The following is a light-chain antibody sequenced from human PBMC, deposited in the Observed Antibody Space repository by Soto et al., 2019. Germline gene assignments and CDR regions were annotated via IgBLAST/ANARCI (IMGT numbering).Light chain of an antibody. CDR3: QQRSNWSWT. CDR2: DAS. CDR1: QSVSSY. V-gene: IGKV3-11*01. Sequence: EIVLTQSPATLSLSPGERATLSCRASQSVSSYLAWYQQKPGQAPRLLIYDASNRATGIPARFSGSGSGTDFTLTISSXEPEDFAVYYCQQRSNWSWTFGQGTKVEIK. J-gene: IGKJ1*01.